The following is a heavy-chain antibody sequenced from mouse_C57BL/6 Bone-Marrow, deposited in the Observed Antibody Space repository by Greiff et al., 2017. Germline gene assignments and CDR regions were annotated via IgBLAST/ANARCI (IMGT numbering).Heavy chain of an antibody. CDR3: ARIGYYARDY. CDR2: IDPSDSYT. V-gene: IGHV1-69*01. Sequence: QVQLQQPGAELVMPGASVKLSCKASGYTFTSYWMHWVKQRPGQGLEWIGEIDPSDSYTNYNQKFKGKSTLTVDKPSSTAYMQLSSLTSEDSAVYYCARIGYYARDYWGQGTSVTVSS. J-gene: IGHJ4*01. CDR1: GYTFTSYW.